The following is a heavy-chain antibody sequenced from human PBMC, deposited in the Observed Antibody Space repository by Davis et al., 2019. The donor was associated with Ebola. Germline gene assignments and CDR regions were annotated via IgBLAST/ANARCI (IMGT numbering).Heavy chain of an antibody. CDR2: IYSGGST. CDR1: GFTVSSNY. J-gene: IGHJ6*02. D-gene: IGHD5-12*01. V-gene: IGHV3-66*02. Sequence: GESLKISCAASGFTVSSNYMSWVRQAPGKGLEWVSVIYSGGSTYYADSVKGRFTISRDNAKNTLYLQMNSLRAEDTAVYYCARAQGAYSGYGTYYYYGMDVWGQGTTVTVSS. CDR3: ARAQGAYSGYGTYYYYGMDV.